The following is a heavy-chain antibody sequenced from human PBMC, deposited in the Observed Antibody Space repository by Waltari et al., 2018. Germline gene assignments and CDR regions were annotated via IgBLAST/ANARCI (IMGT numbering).Heavy chain of an antibody. V-gene: IGHV3-7*03. J-gene: IGHJ3*02. Sequence: EMQLVESGGGLVQPGGSLRLSCAASGFTFSNYWMNWVRQAPGKGLEWVANIKQDGSENNDVDSVKGRFTISRDNAKNSLFLQMNSLSAGDTAVYYCAKTRTGVNDAFDIWGQGTMVTVSS. CDR1: GFTFSNYW. CDR2: IKQDGSEN. D-gene: IGHD1-1*01. CDR3: AKTRTGVNDAFDI.